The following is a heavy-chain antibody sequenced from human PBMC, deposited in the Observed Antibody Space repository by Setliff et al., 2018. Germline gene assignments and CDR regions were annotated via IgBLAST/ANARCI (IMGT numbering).Heavy chain of an antibody. CDR3: ARGGTFRYFDF. J-gene: IGHJ4*02. D-gene: IGHD5-12*01. V-gene: IGHV4-59*01. Sequence: SETLSLTCTVSDGSLSTYYWSWIRQPPGKGQEFIGYVYYSGTANYSPSLRSRLTISVDTSKNQFSLKLRSVTAADTAVYYCARGGTFRYFDFWGQGAPVTVSS. CDR2: VYYSGTA. CDR1: DGSLSTYY.